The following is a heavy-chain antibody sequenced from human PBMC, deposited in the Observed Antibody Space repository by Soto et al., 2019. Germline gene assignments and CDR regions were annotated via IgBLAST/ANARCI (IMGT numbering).Heavy chain of an antibody. Sequence: QMQLQESGPGLVKPSETLSLTCTVSGASLSGFYWSWIRQSPEKGLEWIGYIYYSGYTNYNPSLKSRVTISVDTSKNQFSLNLNSVTAADTAVYYCARGNGYNYYWGQGSPVTVSS. D-gene: IGHD5-12*01. J-gene: IGHJ4*02. CDR3: ARGNGYNYY. CDR2: IYYSGYT. V-gene: IGHV4-59*01. CDR1: GASLSGFY.